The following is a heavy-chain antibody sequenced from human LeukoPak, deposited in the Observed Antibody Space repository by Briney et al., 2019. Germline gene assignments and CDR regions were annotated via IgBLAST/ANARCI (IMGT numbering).Heavy chain of an antibody. CDR2: MNPNSGNT. Sequence: ASVKVSCKASGYTFTGYDINWVRQATGQGLEWMGWMNPNSGNTGYAQKFQGRVTMTRNTSISTAYMELSSLRSEDTAVYYCARVSGSYFFYYGMDVWGQGTTVTVSS. J-gene: IGHJ6*02. CDR3: ARVSGSYFFYYGMDV. CDR1: GYTFTGYD. D-gene: IGHD3-10*01. V-gene: IGHV1-8*01.